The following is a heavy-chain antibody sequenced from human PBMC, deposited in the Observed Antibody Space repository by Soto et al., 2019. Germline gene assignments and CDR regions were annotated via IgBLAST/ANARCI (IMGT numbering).Heavy chain of an antibody. D-gene: IGHD1-26*01. J-gene: IGHJ4*02. CDR1: RFTFSTYE. CDR3: AKDPEWELPKYYFDY. V-gene: IGHV3-48*03. CDR2: ISTSGSTV. Sequence: GGSLRLSCAASRFTFSTYEMNWVRQAPGKGLEWVSYISTSGSTVYYADSVKGRFTISRDNTRNSLYLQMNSLRAEATAVYYCAKDPEWELPKYYFDYWGQGTLVTVSS.